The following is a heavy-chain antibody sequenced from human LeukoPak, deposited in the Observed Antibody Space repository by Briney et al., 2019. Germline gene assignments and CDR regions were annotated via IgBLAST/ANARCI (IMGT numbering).Heavy chain of an antibody. CDR1: GFTFSTYA. J-gene: IGHJ4*02. D-gene: IGHD3-22*01. Sequence: GRSLRLSCAASGFTFSTYAMDWVRQAPGKGLEWVSYLSSSSSVIYHADSVKGRFTISRDNAKNSLYLQMNSLKTEDTAVYYCTDGTYYDSSGYLIDYWGQGTLVNVSS. V-gene: IGHV3-48*01. CDR3: TDGTYYDSSGYLIDY. CDR2: LSSSSSVI.